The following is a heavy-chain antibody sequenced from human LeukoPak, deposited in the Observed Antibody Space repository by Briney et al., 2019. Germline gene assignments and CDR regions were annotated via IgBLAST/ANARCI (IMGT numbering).Heavy chain of an antibody. J-gene: IGHJ4*02. V-gene: IGHV3-7*02. CDR1: GFTFSDYW. D-gene: IGHD5-12*01. CDR2: IKRDGSDK. Sequence: GGSLRLSCAASGFTFSDYWMAWVRQAPGGGLEWVAHIKRDGSDKNYVDPVKGRFTISRDNAKKSLYLQMNNLRAEDTAVYYCARGYSGYDGGGDYFENWGQGTLVTVSS. CDR3: ARGYSGYDGGGDYFEN.